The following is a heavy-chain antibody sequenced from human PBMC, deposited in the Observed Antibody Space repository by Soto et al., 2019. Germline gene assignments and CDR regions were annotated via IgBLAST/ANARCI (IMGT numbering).Heavy chain of an antibody. Sequence: SETRSRTCNVSCGSISNCHWSWIRQPPGNGLDCIGYINNSVITNXXPSLKSRXXISVESSNNQXSLKVTARTAADTAVYYCAATPRYWRQGTLVTDSS. J-gene: IGHJ4*02. V-gene: IGHV4-59*01. CDR3: AATPRY. D-gene: IGHD1-26*01. CDR2: INNSVIT. CDR1: CGSISNCH.